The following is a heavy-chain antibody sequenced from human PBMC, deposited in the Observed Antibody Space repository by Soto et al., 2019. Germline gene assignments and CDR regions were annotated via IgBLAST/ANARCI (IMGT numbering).Heavy chain of an antibody. Sequence: QVQLQESGPGLVKPSQTLSLTCTVSGGSISGGPYYWTWIRQHPGSGLEWIGDIYYTGSTYYNPSLKRRVIMSADTSNNQLSLKLSSVTAADTAVYFCARVSGIVVVPTAKDPHYYYMDVWGKGTTVTVSS. V-gene: IGHV4-31*03. D-gene: IGHD2-2*01. J-gene: IGHJ6*03. CDR3: ARVSGIVVVPTAKDPHYYYMDV. CDR2: IYYTGST. CDR1: GGSISGGPYY.